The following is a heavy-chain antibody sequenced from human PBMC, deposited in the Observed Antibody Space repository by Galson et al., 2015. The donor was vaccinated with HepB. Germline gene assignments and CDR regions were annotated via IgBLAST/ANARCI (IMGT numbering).Heavy chain of an antibody. V-gene: IGHV3-23*01. CDR1: GFTFSNYA. J-gene: IGHJ4*02. CDR2: ISGSDGTT. Sequence: SLRLSCAASGFTFSNYAMSWVRQAPGKGLEWVSAISGSDGTTYYADSLKGRFTISRDNSKNTLYLQMNSLRAEDTAVYYCAFLWKEGHYGVPFDYWGQGTLVTVSS. D-gene: IGHD2-8*01. CDR3: AFLWKEGHYGVPFDY.